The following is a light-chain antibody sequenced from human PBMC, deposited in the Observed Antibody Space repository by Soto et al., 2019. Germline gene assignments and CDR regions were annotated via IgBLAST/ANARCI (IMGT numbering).Light chain of an antibody. CDR1: SSNIGSNT. Sequence: QSVLTQPPSASGTPGQRVTISCSGSSSNIGSNTVNWYQQLPGTAPKLLIYSNNQRPSGVPDRFSGSKSGTSASLAISGLQSEDEADYYCASYTGNNAWLFGGGTKLTVL. CDR3: ASYTGNNAWL. J-gene: IGLJ2*01. CDR2: SNN. V-gene: IGLV1-44*01.